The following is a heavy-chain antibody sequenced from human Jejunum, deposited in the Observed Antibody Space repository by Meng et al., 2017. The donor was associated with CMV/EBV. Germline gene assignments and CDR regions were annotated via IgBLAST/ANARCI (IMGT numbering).Heavy chain of an antibody. J-gene: IGHJ4*02. D-gene: IGHD6-19*01. V-gene: IGHV4-31*03. CDR1: GGSVSSGGYY. Sequence: QVQLQGSGPGLVNPSQTLSLTCTVSGGSVSSGGYYWTWIRQHPGKGLEWFGHIYYSGSTFYNPSLKRRVIISIGTSKNQFSLNLRSVTAADTAVYYCARVSSGWDYFDYWGQGTLVTVSS. CDR2: IYYSGST. CDR3: ARVSSGWDYFDY.